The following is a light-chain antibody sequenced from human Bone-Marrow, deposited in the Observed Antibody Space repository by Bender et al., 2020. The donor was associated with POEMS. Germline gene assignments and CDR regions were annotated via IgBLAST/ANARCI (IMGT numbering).Light chain of an antibody. CDR2: EVS. CDR3: QSFDTSLSGWV. CDR1: TRDVGLYDY. Sequence: QSALTQPASVSGSPGQSITISCTGTTRDVGLYDYVSWYQQLPGKAPKLIIYEVSKRPSGVSNRFSGSLSDITASLTITGLQAEDEADYYCQSFDTSLSGWVFGAGTKLTV. J-gene: IGLJ3*02. V-gene: IGLV2-14*01.